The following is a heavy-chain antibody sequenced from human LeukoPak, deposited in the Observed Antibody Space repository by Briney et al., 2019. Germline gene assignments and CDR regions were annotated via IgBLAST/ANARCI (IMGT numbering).Heavy chain of an antibody. CDR2: IYYSGST. J-gene: IGHJ3*02. Sequence: PSETLSLTCTVSGGSISSSSYYWGWIRQPPGKGLEWIGSIYYSGSTYYNPSLKSRVTMSVDTSKNQFSLKLSSVTAADTAVYYCARHQPYCSSTSCYDLDAFDIWGQGTMVTVSS. D-gene: IGHD2-2*01. CDR3: ARHQPYCSSTSCYDLDAFDI. CDR1: GGSISSSSYY. V-gene: IGHV4-39*01.